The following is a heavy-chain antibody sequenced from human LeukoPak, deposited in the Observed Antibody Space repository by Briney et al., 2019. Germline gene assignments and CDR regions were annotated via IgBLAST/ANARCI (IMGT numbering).Heavy chain of an antibody. D-gene: IGHD5-12*01. Sequence: PGGSLRLSCAASGFTFSSYGMHWVRQAPGKGLEWVAVIWYDGSNKYYADSVKGRFTISRDNSKNTLYLQMNSLRAEDTAVYYCARDRSGYEPENWFDPWGQGTLVTVSS. CDR3: ARDRSGYEPENWFDP. V-gene: IGHV3-33*01. CDR2: IWYDGSNK. CDR1: GFTFSSYG. J-gene: IGHJ5*02.